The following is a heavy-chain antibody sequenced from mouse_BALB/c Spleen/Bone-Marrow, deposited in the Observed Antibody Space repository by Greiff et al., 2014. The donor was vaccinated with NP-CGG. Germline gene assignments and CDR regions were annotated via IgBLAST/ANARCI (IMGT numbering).Heavy chain of an antibody. CDR3: ARYEGPSRAMDY. CDR2: ISYSGST. Sequence: EVQLVESRPSLVKPSQTLSLTCSVTGDSITSGYWNWIRKFPGNKLEYMGYISYSGSTYYNPSLKSRISITRDTSKNQYYLQLNSATTEDTATYYCARYEGPSRAMDYWGQGTSVTVSS. V-gene: IGHV3-8*02. CDR1: GDSITSGY. J-gene: IGHJ4*01.